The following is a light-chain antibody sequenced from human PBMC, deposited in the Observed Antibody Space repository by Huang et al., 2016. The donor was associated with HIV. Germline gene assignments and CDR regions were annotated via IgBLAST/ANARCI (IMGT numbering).Light chain of an antibody. CDR2: GAS. J-gene: IGKJ2*01. V-gene: IGKV3-15*01. CDR1: QSVATN. CDR3: QQYHNWPYT. Sequence: EIIMTQSPATLSLSPGEGVSLSCRANQSVATNLAWYLHRPGQSPRILIFGASTRASGIPGRFSGSGSGTQFTLTVSGLQSEDFAVYYCQQYHNWPYTFGQGTKLEI.